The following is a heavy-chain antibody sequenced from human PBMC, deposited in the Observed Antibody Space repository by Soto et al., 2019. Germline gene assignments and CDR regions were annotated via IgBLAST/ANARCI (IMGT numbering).Heavy chain of an antibody. V-gene: IGHV4-39*01. D-gene: IGHD5-12*01. Sequence: PSETLSLTCTVSGGSISSSSYYWGWIRQPPGKGLEWIGSIYYSGSTYYNPSLKSRVTISVDTSKNQFSLKLSSVTAADTAVYYCARRIVATEPFAYWGQGTLVTGSS. CDR2: IYYSGST. J-gene: IGHJ4*02. CDR1: GGSISSSSYY. CDR3: ARRIVATEPFAY.